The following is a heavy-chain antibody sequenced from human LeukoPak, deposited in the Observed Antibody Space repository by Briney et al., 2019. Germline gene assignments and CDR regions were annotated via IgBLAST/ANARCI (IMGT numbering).Heavy chain of an antibody. V-gene: IGHV3-48*03. Sequence: GGSLRLSCAASGLTFSSYEMTWVRQAPGKGLEWVSYISSSGSTIYYADSVKGRFTISRDNAKNSLYLQMNSPRAEDTAVYYCRAGGYSYGLPDYWGQGTLVTVSS. CDR2: ISSSGSTI. CDR3: RAGGYSYGLPDY. D-gene: IGHD5-18*01. J-gene: IGHJ4*02. CDR1: GLTFSSYE.